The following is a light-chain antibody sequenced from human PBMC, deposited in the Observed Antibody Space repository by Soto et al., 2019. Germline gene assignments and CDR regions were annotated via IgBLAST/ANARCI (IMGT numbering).Light chain of an antibody. V-gene: IGKV4-1*01. CDR2: WAS. Sequence: DIVMTQSPDSLAVSLGERATINCKSSQSVLYSSNNKNYLAWYQQKPGQPPKLLIYWASTRESGVPGRFSGSGSGTDFTLTISSLQAADVAVYYCQQYFSAPFTFGQGTKLEIK. CDR1: QSVLYSSNNKNY. CDR3: QQYFSAPFT. J-gene: IGKJ2*01.